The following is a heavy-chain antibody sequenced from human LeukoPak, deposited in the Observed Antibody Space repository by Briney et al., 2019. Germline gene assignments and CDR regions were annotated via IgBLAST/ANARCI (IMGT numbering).Heavy chain of an antibody. Sequence: PGGSLRLSCAASGFTFSTYGMHWVRQAPGQGLEWVSFIRYDGTNKYYADSVKGRFTISRDSSKNTLYLQMNSLRAEDTAVYYCARARKVVDYWGQGTLVTVSS. V-gene: IGHV3-30*02. J-gene: IGHJ4*02. CDR3: ARARKVVDY. CDR2: IRYDGTNK. CDR1: GFTFSTYG.